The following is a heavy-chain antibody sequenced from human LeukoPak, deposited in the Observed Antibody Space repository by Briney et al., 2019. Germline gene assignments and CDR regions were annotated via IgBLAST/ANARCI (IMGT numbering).Heavy chain of an antibody. CDR1: GXSISNYY. D-gene: IGHD6-19*01. J-gene: IGHJ5*02. CDR3: ARAGARYSSGWYWFDP. V-gene: IGHV4-59*01. CDR2: IYYSGST. Sequence: SETLSLTRTVSGXSISNYYGNWIRQPPGKGLEWIGYIYYSGSTNYNPSLKSRVTISVDTSKNQFSLKLSSVTAADTAVYYCARAGARYSSGWYWFDPWGQGTLVTVSS.